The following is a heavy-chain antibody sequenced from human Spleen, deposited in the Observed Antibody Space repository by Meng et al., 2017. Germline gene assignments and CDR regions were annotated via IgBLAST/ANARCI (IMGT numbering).Heavy chain of an antibody. CDR1: GFTFRGYA. V-gene: IGHV3-23*01. CDR3: AKDHSSSWYEGPFDY. Sequence: GESLKISCVASGFTFRGYAMSWVRQAPGKGLEWVSTVSGRDDRTYYADSVKGRFTISRDTSKNTLYLQMSSLRAEDTAVYYCAKDHSSSWYEGPFDYWGQGTLVTVSS. D-gene: IGHD6-13*01. CDR2: VSGRDDRT. J-gene: IGHJ4*02.